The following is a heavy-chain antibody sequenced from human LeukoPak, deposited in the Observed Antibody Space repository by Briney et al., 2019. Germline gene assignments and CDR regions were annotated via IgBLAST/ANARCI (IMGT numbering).Heavy chain of an antibody. V-gene: IGHV3-7*03. J-gene: IGHJ4*02. D-gene: IGHD3-3*01. CDR3: ARDQYDTWSRRGNFDS. Sequence: GGSLRLSCVASGFTFGKYWMRWVRQAPGKGLEWVANIKLDGSEKNYVDSVKGRFTISRDNTKNSLYLQMNSLRAEDTAVFYCARDQYDTWSRRGNFDSWGQGTLVTVSS. CDR1: GFTFGKYW. CDR2: IKLDGSEK.